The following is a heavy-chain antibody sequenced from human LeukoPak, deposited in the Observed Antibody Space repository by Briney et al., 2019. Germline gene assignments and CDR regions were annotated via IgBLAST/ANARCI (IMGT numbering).Heavy chain of an antibody. CDR1: GFTFSSYS. CDR2: ISSSSSTI. CDR3: ARHDVMIVAV. Sequence: GGSLRLSCAASGFTFSSYSMNCVRQAPGKGLEWVSYISSSSSTIYYADSVKGRFTISRDNAKNSLYLQMNSLRAEDTRVYFCARHDVMIVAVWGQGTLVTVSS. D-gene: IGHD3-22*01. V-gene: IGHV3-48*01. J-gene: IGHJ4*02.